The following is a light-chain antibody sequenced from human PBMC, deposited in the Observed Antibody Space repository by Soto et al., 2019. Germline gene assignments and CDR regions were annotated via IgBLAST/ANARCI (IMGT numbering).Light chain of an antibody. V-gene: IGLV2-23*03. J-gene: IGLJ3*02. CDR2: EGS. Sequence: QSVLTQPASVSGSPGQSITISCTGTSSDVGSYNLVSWYQQHPRKAPKLMIYEGSKRPSGVSNRFSGSKSGNTASLTISGLQAEDEADYYCCSYAGSSTFDWVVGGGTKLTVL. CDR1: SSDVGSYNL. CDR3: CSYAGSSTFDWV.